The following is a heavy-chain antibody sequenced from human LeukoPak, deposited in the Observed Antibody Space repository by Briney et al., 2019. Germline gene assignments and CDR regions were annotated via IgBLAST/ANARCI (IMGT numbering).Heavy chain of an antibody. CDR1: GGSISSGDYY. CDR2: IYYSGST. Sequence: SETLSLTCTVSGGSISSGDYYWRWIRQPPGTGLEWIGYIYYSGSTYYNPSLKSRVTISVDTSKNQFSLKLSSVTAADTAVYYCARGSHYGGCDYWGQGTLVTVSS. V-gene: IGHV4-30-4*01. J-gene: IGHJ4*02. D-gene: IGHD4-23*01. CDR3: ARGSHYGGCDY.